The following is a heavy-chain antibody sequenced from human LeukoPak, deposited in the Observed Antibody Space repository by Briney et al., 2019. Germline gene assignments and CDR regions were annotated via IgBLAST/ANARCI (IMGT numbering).Heavy chain of an antibody. Sequence: GGTLSLSCAASGFTFSNYNIHWGRQAPAKRLEGVAVVWYDGSNKYYADSVKGRFTISRDNSKNTLYLQMSSLRAEDTAVYYCARYLTMVRGVKAWGQGTLVTVSS. CDR2: VWYDGSNK. D-gene: IGHD3-10*01. CDR1: GFTFSNYN. J-gene: IGHJ5*02. V-gene: IGHV3-33*01. CDR3: ARYLTMVRGVKA.